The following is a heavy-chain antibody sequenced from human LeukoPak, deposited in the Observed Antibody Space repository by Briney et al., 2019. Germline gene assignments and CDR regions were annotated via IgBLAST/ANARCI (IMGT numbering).Heavy chain of an antibody. CDR1: GFTFSNAW. D-gene: IGHD2-15*01. CDR2: IKSKTDGGTT. V-gene: IGHV3-15*01. J-gene: IGHJ4*02. CDR3: ARGSDGSCYSSCNQ. Sequence: GGSLRLSCAASGFTFSNAWMSWVRQAPGKGLEWVGRIKSKTDGGTTDYAAPVKGRFTISRDDSKNTLYLQMGSLRAEDTAVYYCARGSDGSCYSSCNQWGQGTLVTVSS.